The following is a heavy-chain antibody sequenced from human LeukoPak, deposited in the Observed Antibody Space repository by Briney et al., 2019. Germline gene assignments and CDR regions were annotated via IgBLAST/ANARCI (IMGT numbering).Heavy chain of an antibody. CDR1: GYTSTSYD. CDR2: MNPNSGNT. D-gene: IGHD6-13*01. CDR3: ARGGIAAAGTYYYYGMDV. Sequence: ASVKVSCKASGYTSTSYDINWVRQATGQGLEWMGWMNPNSGNTGYAQKFQGRVTITRNTSISTAYMELSSLRSDDTAVYYCARGGIAAAGTYYYYGMDVWGQGTTVTVSS. J-gene: IGHJ6*02. V-gene: IGHV1-8*03.